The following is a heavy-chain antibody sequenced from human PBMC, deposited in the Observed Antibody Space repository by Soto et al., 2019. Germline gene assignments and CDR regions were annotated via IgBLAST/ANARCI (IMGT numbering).Heavy chain of an antibody. J-gene: IGHJ4*02. V-gene: IGHV4-61*01. CDR1: GGSVSSGRYY. Sequence: QVQLQESGPGLVKPSETLSLTCTVSGGSVSSGRYYWSWIRQPPGKGLEWIGYIYYSRTTNYKPSLKSRVTISVDTSKNQFSLKLGSVTAADTAVYYCARERYYYGSSGYRPLLYYFDYWGQGTLVTVSS. CDR2: IYYSRTT. D-gene: IGHD3-22*01. CDR3: ARERYYYGSSGYRPLLYYFDY.